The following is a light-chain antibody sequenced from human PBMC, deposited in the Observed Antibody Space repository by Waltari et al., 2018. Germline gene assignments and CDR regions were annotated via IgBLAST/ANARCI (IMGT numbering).Light chain of an antibody. CDR1: ESVGSA. CDR2: GAS. Sequence: EIVMTQSPDALSVSPGESATLSCRASESVGSALAWYQQRPGQPPRLLIYGASTRATGIPARFSGSGSGTEFTLTISSLQSEDFAFYYCQQYNYWRTFGQGTKVEIK. J-gene: IGKJ1*01. CDR3: QQYNYWRT. V-gene: IGKV3-15*01.